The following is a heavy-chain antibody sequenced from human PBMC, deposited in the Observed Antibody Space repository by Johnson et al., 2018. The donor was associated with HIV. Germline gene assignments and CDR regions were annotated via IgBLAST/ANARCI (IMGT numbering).Heavy chain of an antibody. D-gene: IGHD1-7*01. J-gene: IGHJ3*02. CDR3: ARDQAGTTDDAFDI. Sequence: QMLLVESGGGVVQPGRSLRLSCAASGFTFSSYAMHWVRQAPGKGLEWVAVISYDGSNKYYADSVKGRFTISRDNSKNTLYLQMNSLGAEDTAVYYCARDQAGTTDDAFDIWGQGTMVTVSS. CDR1: GFTFSSYA. CDR2: ISYDGSNK. V-gene: IGHV3-30*04.